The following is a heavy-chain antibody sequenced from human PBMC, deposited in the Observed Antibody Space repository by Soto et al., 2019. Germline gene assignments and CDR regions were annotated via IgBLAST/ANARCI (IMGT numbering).Heavy chain of an antibody. J-gene: IGHJ5*02. Sequence: GGSLRLSCAASGFTFDDYGMSWVRQAPGKGLEWVSGINWNGGSTGYADSVKGRFTISRDNAKNSLYLQMNSLRAEDTALYYCAREARGYCSSTSCPPSWFDPWGQGTLVTVSS. V-gene: IGHV3-20*04. CDR2: INWNGGST. D-gene: IGHD2-2*01. CDR3: AREARGYCSSTSCPPSWFDP. CDR1: GFTFDDYG.